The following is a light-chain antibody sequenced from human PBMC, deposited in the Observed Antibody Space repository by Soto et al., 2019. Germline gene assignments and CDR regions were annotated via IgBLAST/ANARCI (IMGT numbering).Light chain of an antibody. V-gene: IGKV3-20*01. CDR2: GAS. CDR3: QQSGTSSWT. Sequence: EIVLTQSPGTLSLSPGERATLSCRASQSFSSSYLAWYQQKPGQAPGLLISGASTRATGIPDRFSGSGSGTDFTLTISRLEPEDFAVYYCQQSGTSSWTFGQGTKVEIK. CDR1: QSFSSSY. J-gene: IGKJ1*01.